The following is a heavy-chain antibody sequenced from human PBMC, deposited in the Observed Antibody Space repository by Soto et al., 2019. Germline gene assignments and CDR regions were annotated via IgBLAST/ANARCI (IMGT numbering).Heavy chain of an antibody. J-gene: IGHJ6*02. V-gene: IGHV3-23*01. CDR2: IRSSGEST. D-gene: IGHD2-8*01. Sequence: QLLESGGGLVQTGGSLRLSCTASGFTFSNYAMSWVRQAPGKGLEWVSGIRSSGESTYYADSVKGRLTIPRDNSKNMLYLQINSLRAEDTAVYYCAKGGRRVLIPMDVWGQGTTVPVSS. CDR1: GFTFSNYA. CDR3: AKGGRRVLIPMDV.